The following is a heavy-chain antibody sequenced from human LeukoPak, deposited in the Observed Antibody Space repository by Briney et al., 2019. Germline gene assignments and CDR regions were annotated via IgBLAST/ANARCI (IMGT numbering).Heavy chain of an antibody. V-gene: IGHV4-61*01. CDR2: IYYYSGSA. Sequence: SETLSLTCTVSGASVNSGNYYWSWIRQPPGKGLEWIGYIYYYSGSADYNPSLKSRVTISVDTSKNQFSLMLASVTAADSAVYYCARAWAREVKYFDYWGQGTLVTVSS. CDR3: ARAWAREVKYFDY. CDR1: GASVNSGNYY. J-gene: IGHJ4*02. D-gene: IGHD1-26*01.